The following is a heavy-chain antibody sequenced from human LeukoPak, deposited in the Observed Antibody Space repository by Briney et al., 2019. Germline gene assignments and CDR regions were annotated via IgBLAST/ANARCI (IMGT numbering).Heavy chain of an antibody. CDR1: GFTVSSNY. CDR3: ASGGAAPLFD. Sequence: GGSLRLSCAASGFTVSSNYMTWVRQAPGKGLEWVSNIYSDGRTYYADSGKGRFTISRDNSKNTLYLQMNRLRAEDTAVYFCASGGAAPLFDWGQGTLVTVSS. V-gene: IGHV3-53*01. D-gene: IGHD3-10*02. CDR2: IYSDGRT. J-gene: IGHJ4*02.